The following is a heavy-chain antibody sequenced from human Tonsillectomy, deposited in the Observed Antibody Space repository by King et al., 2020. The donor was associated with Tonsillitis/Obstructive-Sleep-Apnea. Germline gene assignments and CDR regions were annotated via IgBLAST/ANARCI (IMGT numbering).Heavy chain of an antibody. V-gene: IGHV5-51*01. CDR3: ARREYYDSSGYYFDY. Sequence: VQLVESGAEVKKPGESLKISCKGSGYSFTSYWIGWVRQMPGKGLEWMGIIYPGDSDTSYSPSFPGQVTISADKSISTAYLQWSSLKASDTAMYYCARREYYDSSGYYFDYWGQGTLVTVSS. CDR2: IYPGDSDT. D-gene: IGHD3-22*01. J-gene: IGHJ4*02. CDR1: GYSFTSYW.